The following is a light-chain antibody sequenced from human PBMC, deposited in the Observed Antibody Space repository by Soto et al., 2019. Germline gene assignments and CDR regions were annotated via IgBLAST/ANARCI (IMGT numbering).Light chain of an antibody. CDR1: QSIGNF. V-gene: IGKV1-33*01. Sequence: DIQMTQSPSSLSASVGDRVTITCRASQSIGNFLNWYQQKPGKAPYLLIYDASNLDTGVSSRFSGSGSGRDFSFTITSLQPDDVATYFCQQYGSLPITFGQGTRLEIK. CDR2: DAS. J-gene: IGKJ5*01. CDR3: QQYGSLPIT.